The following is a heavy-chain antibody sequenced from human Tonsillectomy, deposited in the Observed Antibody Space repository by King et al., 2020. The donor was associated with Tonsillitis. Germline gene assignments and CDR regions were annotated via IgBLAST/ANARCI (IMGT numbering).Heavy chain of an antibody. Sequence: QLQESGPGLVKPSETLSLTCTVSGGSISSSGYYWAWIRQPPGKGLEWIGSIYNNGDTYYNPSLKSRFSVDTSKNQFSLKLSSVTATDTAVYYCARRGAEIPIDAFDSWGQGTMV. D-gene: IGHD4/OR15-4a*01. CDR3: ARRGAEIPIDAFDS. CDR2: IYNNGDT. CDR1: GGSISSSGYY. J-gene: IGHJ3*02. V-gene: IGHV4-39*01.